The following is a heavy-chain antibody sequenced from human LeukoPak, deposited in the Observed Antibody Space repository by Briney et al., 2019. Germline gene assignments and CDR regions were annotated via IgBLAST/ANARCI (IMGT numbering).Heavy chain of an antibody. CDR2: ISSGSTI. CDR1: GFTFSDYY. Sequence: GGSLRLSCAASGFTFSDYYMSWIRQAAGKGLEGVSYISSGSTIYYADSVKGRFTISRDNAKNSLYLQMNSLRAEDTAVYYCARPDSSSWSFYYYYYMDVWGKGTTVSVSS. D-gene: IGHD6-13*01. V-gene: IGHV3-11*01. J-gene: IGHJ6*03. CDR3: ARPDSSSWSFYYYYYMDV.